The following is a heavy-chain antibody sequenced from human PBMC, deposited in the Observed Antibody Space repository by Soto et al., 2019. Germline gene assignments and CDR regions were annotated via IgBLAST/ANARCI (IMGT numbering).Heavy chain of an antibody. CDR1: GGTFSSYA. J-gene: IGHJ5*02. CDR2: ISAYNGNT. CDR3: ARRGLNWNEVGP. Sequence: GASVKVSCKASGGTFSSYAISWVRQAPGQGLEWMGWISAYNGNTNYAQKLQGRVTMTTDTSTSTAYMELRSLRSDDTAVYYCARRGLNWNEVGPWGQGTLVTVSS. D-gene: IGHD1-1*01. V-gene: IGHV1-18*01.